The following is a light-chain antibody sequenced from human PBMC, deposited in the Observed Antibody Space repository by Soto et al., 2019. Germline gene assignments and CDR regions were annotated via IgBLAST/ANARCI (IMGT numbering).Light chain of an antibody. Sequence: EIVLTQSPDTLSLSPGQRATLSCRASQSVSSSYLAWYQQKPGQAPRLLIFGASTRASDIPDRFSGSGSGTDFTLTISRLEPEDFAVYYCQQYGSSPYTFGQGTRLEI. CDR2: GAS. CDR3: QQYGSSPYT. CDR1: QSVSSSY. J-gene: IGKJ2*01. V-gene: IGKV3-20*01.